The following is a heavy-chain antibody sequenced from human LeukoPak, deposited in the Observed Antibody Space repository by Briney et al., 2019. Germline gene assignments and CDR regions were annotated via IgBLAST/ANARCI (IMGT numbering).Heavy chain of an antibody. CDR1: GASISSYY. D-gene: IGHD3-22*01. CDR2: IYYSGST. Sequence: SETLSLTCTVSGASISSYYWNWIRQPPGKGLEWIGYIYYSGSTNYNPSLKSRVTISLDTSKNQFSLKLSSVTAADTAVYYCARALYYYDSSGYLDEYYFDYWGQGTLVTVSS. J-gene: IGHJ4*02. CDR3: ARALYYYDSSGYLDEYYFDY. V-gene: IGHV4-59*12.